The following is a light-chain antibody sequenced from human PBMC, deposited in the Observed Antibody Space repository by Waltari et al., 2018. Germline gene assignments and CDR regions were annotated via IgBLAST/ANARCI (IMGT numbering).Light chain of an antibody. CDR2: WAS. Sequence: DIVMTQSPDSLAVSLGERATINCKSSQHVLNSATNKNSLAWYQQKPGQPPNLLIYWASTRESGVPDRFSGSGSGRDFTLTISSLQAEDVAVYYCQQYYTTRTFGQGTKVEIK. CDR3: QQYYTTRT. CDR1: QHVLNSATNKNS. V-gene: IGKV4-1*01. J-gene: IGKJ1*01.